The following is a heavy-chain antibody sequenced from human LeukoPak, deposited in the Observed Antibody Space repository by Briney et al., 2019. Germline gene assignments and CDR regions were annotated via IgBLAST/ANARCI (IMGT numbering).Heavy chain of an antibody. Sequence: GGSLRLSCEASGFTFSAYAMTWVRQAPGKGLEWVSSIGSDNKPHYSESVKGRFAISRDNSKNTLHLQMNSLRAEDTAIYYCARARVGCTNYAFDMWGQGTMVTVSS. CDR1: GFTFSAYA. V-gene: IGHV3-23*05. J-gene: IGHJ3*02. CDR3: ARARVGCTNYAFDM. D-gene: IGHD2-8*01. CDR2: IGSDNKP.